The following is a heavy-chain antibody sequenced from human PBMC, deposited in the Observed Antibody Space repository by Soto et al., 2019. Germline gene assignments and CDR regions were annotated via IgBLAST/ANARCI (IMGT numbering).Heavy chain of an antibody. V-gene: IGHV1-3*01. CDR1: GYTFTSYA. CDR3: ARDLKVDTNY. Sequence: ASVKVSCKASGYTFTSYAMHWVRQAPGQRLEWMGWINAGNGNTKYSQKFQGRVTITADESTSTAYMELSSLRSEDTAVYYCARDLKVDTNYWGQGTLVTVSS. J-gene: IGHJ4*02. CDR2: INAGNGNT. D-gene: IGHD5-12*01.